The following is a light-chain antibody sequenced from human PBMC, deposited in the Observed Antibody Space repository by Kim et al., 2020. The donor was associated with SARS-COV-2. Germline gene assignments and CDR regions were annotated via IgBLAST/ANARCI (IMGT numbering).Light chain of an antibody. CDR2: SNN. J-gene: IGLJ1*01. CDR1: SSNLGRNP. CDR3: AAWDDSLNGLFV. V-gene: IGLV1-44*01. Sequence: RLTISGSGSSSNLGRNPLNWYQQIPGTAPKLLIYSNNQRPSGVPDRFSGSKSGTSASLAISGLQSEDEADYYCAAWDDSLNGLFVFGTGTKVTVL.